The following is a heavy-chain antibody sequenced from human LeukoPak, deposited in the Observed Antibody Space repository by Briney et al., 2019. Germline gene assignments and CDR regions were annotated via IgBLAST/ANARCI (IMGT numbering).Heavy chain of an antibody. CDR2: IIPIFGTA. Sequence: GASVKVSCKASGGTFSSYAISWVRQAPGQGLEWMGGIIPIFGTANYAQKFQGRVTITADESTSTAYMELSSLRSEDTAVYYCARTHSGYAKFDYWGQGTLVTVSS. CDR1: GGTFSSYA. CDR3: ARTHSGYAKFDY. J-gene: IGHJ4*02. V-gene: IGHV1-69*13. D-gene: IGHD5-12*01.